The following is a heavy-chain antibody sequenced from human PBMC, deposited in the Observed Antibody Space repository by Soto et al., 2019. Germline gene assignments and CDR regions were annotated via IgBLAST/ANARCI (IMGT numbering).Heavy chain of an antibody. CDR3: ARHPPIAVAAIDY. CDR2: ISYSGAT. CDR1: GASISGYH. D-gene: IGHD6-19*01. V-gene: IGHV4-59*08. J-gene: IGHJ4*02. Sequence: SETLSLTCTVSGASISGYHWSWIRQFPGKGLECLGYISYSGATNYNPSLKSRVTMSIDTSKNQFSLQLNSVTAADTAVYYCARHPPIAVAAIDYWGQGTLVTVSS.